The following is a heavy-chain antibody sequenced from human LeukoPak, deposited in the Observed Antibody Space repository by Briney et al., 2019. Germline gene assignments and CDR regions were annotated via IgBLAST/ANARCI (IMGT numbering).Heavy chain of an antibody. D-gene: IGHD2-2*03. Sequence: PGGSLRLSCAASGFTFITSWMTWVRQAPGKGLEWVGRIRSTPDGGAADYAAPVKGRFTISRDDSKNTLYPQMSSLRTEDTAVYYCATDLHFGYCTATSCAHYWGQGTLVTVSS. CDR1: GFTFITSW. J-gene: IGHJ4*02. CDR2: IRSTPDGGAA. CDR3: ATDLHFGYCTATSCAHY. V-gene: IGHV3-15*01.